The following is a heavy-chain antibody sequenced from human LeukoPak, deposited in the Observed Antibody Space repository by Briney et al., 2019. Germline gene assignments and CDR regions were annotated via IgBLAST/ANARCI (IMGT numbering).Heavy chain of an antibody. V-gene: IGHV4-34*01. D-gene: IGHD3-22*01. Sequence: KTSETLSLTCAVYGGSFSGHYWSWIRQPPGKGLEWIGEINHSGSTNYNPSLKSRVTISVDTSKNQFSLKLSSVTAADTAVYYCALSGYYYDSSGYASVDPWGQGTLVTVSS. CDR3: ALSGYYYDSSGYASVDP. CDR2: INHSGST. CDR1: GGSFSGHY. J-gene: IGHJ5*02.